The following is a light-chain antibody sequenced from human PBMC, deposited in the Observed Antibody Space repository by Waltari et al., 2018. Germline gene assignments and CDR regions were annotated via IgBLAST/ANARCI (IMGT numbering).Light chain of an antibody. CDR3: SSYTSSSTLWV. J-gene: IGLJ3*02. V-gene: IGLV2-14*01. CDR1: SSDVGGYNY. CDR2: EVS. Sequence: QSALTQPASVSGSPGQSITISCTGTSSDVGGYNYVSWYQQHPGKAPKLMVYEVSSRSSGVSNRFSGSKSGNPASLTISGLQAEDEADYYCSSYTSSSTLWVFGGGTKLTVL.